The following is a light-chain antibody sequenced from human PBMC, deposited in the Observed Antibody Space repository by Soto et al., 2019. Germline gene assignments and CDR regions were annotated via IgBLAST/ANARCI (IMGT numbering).Light chain of an antibody. CDR2: DAS. V-gene: IGKV3-11*01. Sequence: VLTQSPATLSLSPGETATLSCRASQSVSSYLAWYQQKPGQAPRLLIYDASNRATGIPARFSGSGSGTDFTLTISSLEPEDFAVYYCQQRINWPPLTFGGGTKVEIK. CDR1: QSVSSY. CDR3: QQRINWPPLT. J-gene: IGKJ4*01.